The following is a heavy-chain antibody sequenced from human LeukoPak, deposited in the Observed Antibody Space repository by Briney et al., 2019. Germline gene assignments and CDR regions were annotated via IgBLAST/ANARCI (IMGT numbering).Heavy chain of an antibody. D-gene: IGHD2/OR15-2a*01. CDR1: GYTFSDYY. Sequence: GASVKVSCKASGYTFSDYYMHWVRQAPGQGLEWMGWINPDSGGTKYAQKFQDRVTMTSDTSISTAYMELSRLRSDDTAVYYCARDHLLFRRPPNWFDPWGQGTLVTVSS. V-gene: IGHV1-2*02. CDR3: ARDHLLFRRPPNWFDP. J-gene: IGHJ5*02. CDR2: INPDSGGT.